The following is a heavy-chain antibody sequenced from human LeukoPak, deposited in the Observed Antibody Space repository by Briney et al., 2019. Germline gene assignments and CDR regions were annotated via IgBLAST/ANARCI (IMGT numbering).Heavy chain of an antibody. J-gene: IGHJ4*02. D-gene: IGHD2-15*01. V-gene: IGHV3-53*01. CDR2: IYDGGNT. CDR1: GFTLSNKY. Sequence: PGGSLRLSCAASGFTLSNKYMSWARQAPGKGLECVSVIYDGGNTYYADSVKGRFTISRDNSKNTLYLQVNSLRAEDTAVYYCARGGASELYYFDYWGQGTLVTVSS. CDR3: ARGGASELYYFDY.